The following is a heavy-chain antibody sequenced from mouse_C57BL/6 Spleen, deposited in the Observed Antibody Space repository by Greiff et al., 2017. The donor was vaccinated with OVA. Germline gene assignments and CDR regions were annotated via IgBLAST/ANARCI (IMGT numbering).Heavy chain of an antibody. J-gene: IGHJ2*01. CDR1: GFTFSSYA. V-gene: IGHV5-4*01. CDR3: ARDEGDGAYYFDY. Sequence: EVKVVESGGGLVKPGGSLKLSCAASGFTFSSYAMSWVRQTPEKRLEWVATISAGGSYTYYPDNVKGRFTLSRDNAKNNLYLQMSHLKSEDTAMYYCARDEGDGAYYFDYWGQGTTLTVSS. CDR2: ISAGGSYT. D-gene: IGHD3-1*01.